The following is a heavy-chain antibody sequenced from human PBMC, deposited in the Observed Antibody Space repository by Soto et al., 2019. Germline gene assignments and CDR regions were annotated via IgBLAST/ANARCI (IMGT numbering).Heavy chain of an antibody. CDR3: ASYTEQWLVRSPFDY. J-gene: IGHJ4*02. CDR1: GFTFSSYG. D-gene: IGHD6-19*01. Sequence: GGSLRLSCAASGFTFSSYGMHWVRQAPGKGLEWVAVISYDGSNKYYADSVKGRFTISRDNSKNTLYLQMNSLRAEDTAVYYCASYTEQWLVRSPFDYWGQGTLVTVSS. V-gene: IGHV3-30*03. CDR2: ISYDGSNK.